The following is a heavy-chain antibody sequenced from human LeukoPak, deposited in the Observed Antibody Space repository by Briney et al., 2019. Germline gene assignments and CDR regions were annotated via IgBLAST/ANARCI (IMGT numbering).Heavy chain of an antibody. CDR3: AKLGIWFGELFDDDY. J-gene: IGHJ4*02. CDR1: GFTFSSYA. Sequence: GGSLRLSCAASGFTFSSYAMSWVRQAPGKGLEWVSAISGSGGSTYYADSGKGRFTISRDNSKTTLYLQMNSLRAEDTAVYYCAKLGIWFGELFDDDYWGQGTLVTVSS. CDR2: ISGSGGST. D-gene: IGHD3-10*01. V-gene: IGHV3-23*01.